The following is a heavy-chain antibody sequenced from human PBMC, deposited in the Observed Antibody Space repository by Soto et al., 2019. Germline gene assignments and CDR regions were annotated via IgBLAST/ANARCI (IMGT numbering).Heavy chain of an antibody. CDR1: GASMNSYH. J-gene: IGHJ4*02. Sequence: PSETLSLTCTVSGASMNSYHWSWIRQPAGKGLEWIGHIHSSGSTNYNPSLKSRVTMSVDTSKNQFSLRLMSLTAADTAVYYCARMAYWGQGTLVTVSS. CDR2: IHSSGST. V-gene: IGHV4-4*07. CDR3: ARMAY.